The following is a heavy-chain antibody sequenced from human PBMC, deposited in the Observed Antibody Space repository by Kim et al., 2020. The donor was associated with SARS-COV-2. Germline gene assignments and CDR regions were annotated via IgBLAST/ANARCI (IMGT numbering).Heavy chain of an antibody. CDR2: IYYSGSI. D-gene: IGHD3-16*01. J-gene: IGHJ5*02. Sequence: SETLSLTCTVSGGSISSGGYYWSWIRQHPGKGLEWIGYIYYSGSIYYNPSLKSRVTISVGTTKSQFSLKLGSVTAAATAVYYCARVGHQDPDPPGETNWFDPWVQGTLATVSS. CDR1: GGSISSGGYY. CDR3: ARVGHQDPDPPGETNWFDP. V-gene: IGHV4-31*03.